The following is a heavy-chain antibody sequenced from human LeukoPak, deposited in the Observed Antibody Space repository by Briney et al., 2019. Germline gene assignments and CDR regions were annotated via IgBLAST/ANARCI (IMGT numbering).Heavy chain of an antibody. D-gene: IGHD3-22*01. V-gene: IGHV4-59*08. CDR1: GGSISSYY. CDR2: VYSGST. J-gene: IGHJ4*02. Sequence: PSETLSLTCTVSGGSISSYYWSWIRQPPGKGLEWIGNVYSGSTNYNPSLKSRVTISVDTSKNQFSLKLSSVTATDTATYYCARGSGYYGEDFEYWGQGTLVTVSS. CDR3: ARGSGYYGEDFEY.